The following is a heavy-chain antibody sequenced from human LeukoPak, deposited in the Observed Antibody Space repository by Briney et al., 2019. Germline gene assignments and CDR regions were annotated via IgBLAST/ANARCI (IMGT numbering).Heavy chain of an antibody. CDR3: ARVSLRGYDGDY. CDR2: INPKSGGT. J-gene: IGHJ4*02. CDR1: GYSFNDYY. Sequence: ASVKVSCKASGYSFNDYYIYWVRQAPGQGLEWTGGINPKSGGTKYAQNFQGRVTMTRDTSISTAHMELSRLRSDDTAVYYCARVSLRGYDGDYWGQGTLVTVSP. V-gene: IGHV1-2*02. D-gene: IGHD5-18*01.